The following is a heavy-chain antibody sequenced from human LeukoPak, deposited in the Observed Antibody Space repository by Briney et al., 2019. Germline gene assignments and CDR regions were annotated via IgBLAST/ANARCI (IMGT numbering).Heavy chain of an antibody. V-gene: IGHV3-7*05. J-gene: IGHJ6*02. Sequence: GGSLRLSCAASGFTFSSFWMNWVRQAPGKGLEWVANIKQDGSEKYYVDSVKGRFTISRDNAKNSLYLQMSSLRAEDTAVYYCGMAMDVWGRGTTVTVSS. CDR2: IKQDGSEK. CDR3: GMAMDV. D-gene: IGHD5-24*01. CDR1: GFTFSSFW.